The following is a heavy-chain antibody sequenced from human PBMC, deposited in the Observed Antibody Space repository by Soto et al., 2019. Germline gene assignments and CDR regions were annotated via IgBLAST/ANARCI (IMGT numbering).Heavy chain of an antibody. J-gene: IGHJ6*02. V-gene: IGHV3-11*06. CDR3: ARDLAWKRGKVGRYYYGMDV. CDR1: GSIFSDYY. CDR2: ISTRSTYT. Sequence: GGSLRLSCAASGSIFSDYYMSWVRQTPGKGLEWVSYISTRSTYTNYADSVKGRFTISRDNTKNSLYLQMDSLRVEDTAVYYCARDLAWKRGKVGRYYYGMDVWGQGTTVTVSS. D-gene: IGHD1-1*01.